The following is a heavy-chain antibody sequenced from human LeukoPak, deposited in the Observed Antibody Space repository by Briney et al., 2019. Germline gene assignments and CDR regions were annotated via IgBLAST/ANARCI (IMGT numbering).Heavy chain of an antibody. CDR1: TLTPTTKS. Sequence: GRSLRLSWALYTLTPTTKSTDCVRQAPGKGLEWISVIYSGESTHYADSVKGRFTISRDNYKNTLYLQMNSRGAEDTAVYYCASDKSVGPTPLDFWGQGTLVTVSS. J-gene: IGHJ4*02. CDR2: IYSGEST. D-gene: IGHD3-16*01. CDR3: ASDKSVGPTPLDF. V-gene: IGHV3-53*01.